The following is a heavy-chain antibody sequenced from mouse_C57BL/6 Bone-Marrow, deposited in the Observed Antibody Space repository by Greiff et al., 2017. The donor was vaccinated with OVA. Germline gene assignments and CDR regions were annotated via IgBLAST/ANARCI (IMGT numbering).Heavy chain of an antibody. CDR3: ASYYGNYGWYCDV. CDR1: GFTFSSYG. CDR2: ISSGGSYT. Sequence: EVQLVESGGDLVKPGGSLKLSCAASGFTFSSYGMSWVRQTPDKRLEWVATISSGGSYTYYPDSVKGRFTISRDNAKNTLYLQMSSLKSEDTAMYYCASYYGNYGWYCDVWGTGTTVTVSS. V-gene: IGHV5-6*01. D-gene: IGHD2-1*01. J-gene: IGHJ1*03.